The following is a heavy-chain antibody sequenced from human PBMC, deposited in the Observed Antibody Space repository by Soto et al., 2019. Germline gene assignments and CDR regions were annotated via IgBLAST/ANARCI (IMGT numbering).Heavy chain of an antibody. V-gene: IGHV5-51*01. CDR3: ARLQRDCNTSSCYYADH. D-gene: IGHD3-3*01. J-gene: IGHJ4*02. CDR1: GYDFNTNW. Sequence: PGESLKISCRGSGYDFNTNWFGWVRQLPGRGLEWVGIMYPGDSDTRYNPSLQGHVTLSVDVTVSTAFLQWRSLETSDTGMYFCARLQRDCNTSSCYYADHWGQGTQVTVSS. CDR2: MYPGDSDT.